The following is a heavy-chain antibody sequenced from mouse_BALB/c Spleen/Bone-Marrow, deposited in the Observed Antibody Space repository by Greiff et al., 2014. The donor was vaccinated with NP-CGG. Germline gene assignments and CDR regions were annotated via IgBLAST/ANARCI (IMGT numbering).Heavy chain of an antibody. V-gene: IGHV14-3*02. CDR1: GFNIKDTY. Sequence: EVKLVESGAELVKPGASVKLSCTASGFNIKDTYMNWVKQRAELGLEWIGRIDPANGYTEYDPKFQGKATIIADTSSNTAYLQLGSLTSEDTAVYYCATLTGTFDYWAQGTTLAVSS. CDR2: IDPANGYT. CDR3: ATLTGTFDY. D-gene: IGHD4-1*01. J-gene: IGHJ2*01.